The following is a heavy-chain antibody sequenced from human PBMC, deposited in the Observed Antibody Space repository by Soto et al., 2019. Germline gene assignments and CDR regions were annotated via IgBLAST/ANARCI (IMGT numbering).Heavy chain of an antibody. J-gene: IGHJ3*02. V-gene: IGHV3-48*02. CDR2: ISSSSSTI. CDR3: ARDGAGPREGFDI. CDR1: GFTFSSYS. D-gene: IGHD3-10*01. Sequence: GGSLRLSCAASGFTFSSYSMNWVRQAPGKGLEWVSYISSSSSTIYYADSVKGRFTISRDNAKNSLYLQMNSLRDDDTAVYYCARDGAGPREGFDIWGQGTMVTVSS.